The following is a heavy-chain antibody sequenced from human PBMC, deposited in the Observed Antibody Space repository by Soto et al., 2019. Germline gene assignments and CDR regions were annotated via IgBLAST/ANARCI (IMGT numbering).Heavy chain of an antibody. Sequence: PSETLSLTCTVSGGSISSGGYYWSWIRQYPGKGLEWIGYIYNNGNTYYNPSLKSRLTISVDTSKNQFSLELSSVTAADTAVYYCAGVWGGAFDIWGHGTMVTVSS. CDR2: IYNNGNT. CDR3: AGVWGGAFDI. CDR1: GGSISSGGYY. J-gene: IGHJ3*02. V-gene: IGHV4-31*03. D-gene: IGHD3-10*01.